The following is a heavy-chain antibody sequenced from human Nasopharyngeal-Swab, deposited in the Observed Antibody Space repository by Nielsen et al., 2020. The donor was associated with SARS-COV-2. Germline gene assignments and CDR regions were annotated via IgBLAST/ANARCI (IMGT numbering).Heavy chain of an antibody. CDR2: ISWNSGSI. J-gene: IGHJ4*02. Sequence: SCAAPGFPFDDYAMHWVRQAPGKGREWVSGISWNSGSIGYADSVKGRFTISRDNAKNSLYLQMNSLRAEDTALYYCAKCGATSDYWGQGTLVTVSS. CDR3: AKCGATSDY. V-gene: IGHV3-9*01. CDR1: GFPFDDYA. D-gene: IGHD1-26*01.